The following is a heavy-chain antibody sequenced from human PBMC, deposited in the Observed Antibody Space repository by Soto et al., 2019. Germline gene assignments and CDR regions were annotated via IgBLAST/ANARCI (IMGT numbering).Heavy chain of an antibody. J-gene: IGHJ4*02. Sequence: QVQLVQSGAEVKKPGASVQVSCKASGYAFSHYGISWVRQAPGQCLEWMGWVAAYNQNTYYAQKFQGRVTLTTDTSTRTAYMELRTLRSDDTAVYFCVGDLDGSGSYYTDFWGQGTLVTVSS. D-gene: IGHD3-10*01. CDR3: VGDLDGSGSYYTDF. CDR2: VAAYNQNT. V-gene: IGHV1-18*01. CDR1: GYAFSHYG.